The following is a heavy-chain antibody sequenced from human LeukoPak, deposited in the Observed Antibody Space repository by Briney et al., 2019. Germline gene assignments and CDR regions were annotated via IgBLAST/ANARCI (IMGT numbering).Heavy chain of an antibody. J-gene: IGHJ4*02. CDR3: ARAEAFDWLGYFDY. V-gene: IGHV1-18*01. CDR2: ISAYNGNT. CDR1: GYTFTSYG. D-gene: IGHD3-9*01. Sequence: ASVKVSCKASGYTFTSYGISWVRQAPGQGLEWMGWISAYNGNTNYAQKFQGRVTITADESTSTAYMELSSLRSEDTAVYYCARAEAFDWLGYFDYWGQGTLVTVSS.